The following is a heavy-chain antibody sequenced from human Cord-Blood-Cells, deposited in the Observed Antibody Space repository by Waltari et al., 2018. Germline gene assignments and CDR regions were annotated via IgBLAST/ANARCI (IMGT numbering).Heavy chain of an antibody. J-gene: IGHJ5*02. CDR2: IKQDGSEK. D-gene: IGHD3-10*01. V-gene: IGHV3-7*01. CDR1: GFTFSSYW. CDR3: ASHYYGSGSYYNH. Sequence: EVQLVESGGGLVQPGGSLSLSCAASGFTFSSYWMSWVRQAPGKGLEWVANIKQDGSEKYYVDSGKGRFTISRDNAKNSLYLQMNSLRAEDTAVYYCASHYYGSGSYYNHWGQGTLVTVSS.